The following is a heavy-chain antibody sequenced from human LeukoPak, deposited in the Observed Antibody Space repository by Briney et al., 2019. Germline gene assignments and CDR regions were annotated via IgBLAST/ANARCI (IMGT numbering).Heavy chain of an antibody. CDR2: ISGSGGGT. CDR3: AKVGGYSYGYWYFDY. D-gene: IGHD5-18*01. J-gene: IGHJ4*02. CDR1: GFTFSSYA. Sequence: GGSLRLSCAASGFTFSSYAMNWVRQAPGKRLEWVSAISGSGGGTYYADSVKGRFTISRDNSKNTLYLQMNSLRAEDTAVYYCAKVGGYSYGYWYFDYWGQGTLVTVSS. V-gene: IGHV3-23*01.